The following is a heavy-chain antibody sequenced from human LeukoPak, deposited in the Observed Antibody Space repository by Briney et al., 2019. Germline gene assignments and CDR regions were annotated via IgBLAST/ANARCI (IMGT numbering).Heavy chain of an antibody. CDR3: ACPHYYDSSGYSTDAFDI. V-gene: IGHV1-2*02. CDR2: INPNSGGT. D-gene: IGHD3-22*01. CDR1: GYTFTDYY. Sequence: ASVKVSCKTSGYTFTDYYMHWVRQAPGQGLEWMGWINPNSGGTNYAQKFQGRVTMTRDTSISTAYMELSRLRSDDTAVYYCACPHYYDSSGYSTDAFDIWGQGTMVTVSS. J-gene: IGHJ3*02.